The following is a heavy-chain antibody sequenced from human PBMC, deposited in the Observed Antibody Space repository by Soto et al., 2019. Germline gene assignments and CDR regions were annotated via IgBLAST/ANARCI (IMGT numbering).Heavy chain of an antibody. Sequence: GGSLRLSCAASGFTFSSYSMNWVRQAPGKGLEWVSYISSSSSTIYYADSVKGRFTISRDNAKNSLYLQMNSLRDEDTAVYYCAREINYYGSGSYYIQSYYYYYGMDVWGQGTTVTV. V-gene: IGHV3-48*02. CDR1: GFTFSSYS. CDR3: AREINYYGSGSYYIQSYYYYYGMDV. J-gene: IGHJ6*02. CDR2: ISSSSSTI. D-gene: IGHD3-10*01.